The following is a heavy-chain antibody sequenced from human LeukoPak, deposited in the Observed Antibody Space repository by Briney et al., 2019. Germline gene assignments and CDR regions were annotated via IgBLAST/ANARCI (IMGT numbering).Heavy chain of an antibody. Sequence: GGSLRLSCATSGFPFSDFSLTWVRQAPGKGLEWISTTNSGGTTTYYAESVKGRFTISRDNFKNALYLQMSSLRVEDTAIYYCAKQSYARSLGEGGPGTLVTVSS. D-gene: IGHD3-10*02. CDR1: GFPFSDFS. CDR3: AKQSYARSLGE. CDR2: TNSGGTTT. J-gene: IGHJ4*02. V-gene: IGHV3-23*01.